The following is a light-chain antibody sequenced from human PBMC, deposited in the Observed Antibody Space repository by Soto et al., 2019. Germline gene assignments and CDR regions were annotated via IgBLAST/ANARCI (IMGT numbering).Light chain of an antibody. Sequence: QSALTQPPSASGSPGQSVTLSCTGTSSDVGAYNYVSWYQQHPGKAPKLVIYEVSKRPSGVPDRFSGSQSGNTASLTVSWLQAEDEADYYCSSYAGSNNLVFGGGTKLTVL. CDR2: EVS. J-gene: IGLJ3*02. V-gene: IGLV2-8*01. CDR1: SSDVGAYNY. CDR3: SSYAGSNNLV.